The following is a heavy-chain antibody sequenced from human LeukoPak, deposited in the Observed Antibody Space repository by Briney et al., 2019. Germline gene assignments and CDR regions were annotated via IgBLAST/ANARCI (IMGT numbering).Heavy chain of an antibody. J-gene: IGHJ4*02. CDR3: ATDRGWRTSGYYLYYFEY. CDR1: GFIFTNYF. Sequence: GGSLRLSCAASGFIFTNYFMSWVRQAPGKGLEWVASIKHDGSEKYYVDSVRGRFTISRDNTMSSLYLQMSSLRAEDTAVYYCATDRGWRTSGYYLYYFEYWGQGTLVTYSS. D-gene: IGHD3-3*01. CDR2: IKHDGSEK. V-gene: IGHV3-7*01.